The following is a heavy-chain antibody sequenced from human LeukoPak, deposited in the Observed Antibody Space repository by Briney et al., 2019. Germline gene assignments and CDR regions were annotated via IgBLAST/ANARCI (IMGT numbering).Heavy chain of an antibody. Sequence: PGGSLRLSCAASGFTFTNYAMSWVRQAPGKGLEWVSIVGGGGDNTFYADSVKGRFIISRDNSKNTLYLQMNSLRAEDTAVYYFARGRYWNDYYFDYWGQGTLVTVSS. CDR1: GFTFTNYA. J-gene: IGHJ4*02. CDR2: VGGGGDNT. D-gene: IGHD1-1*01. V-gene: IGHV3-23*01. CDR3: ARGRYWNDYYFDY.